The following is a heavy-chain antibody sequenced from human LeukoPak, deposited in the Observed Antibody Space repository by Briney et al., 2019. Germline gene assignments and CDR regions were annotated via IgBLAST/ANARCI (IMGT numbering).Heavy chain of an antibody. CDR1: GYTFTSYG. V-gene: IGHV1-18*01. Sequence: ASVKVSCKASGYTFTSYGISWVRQAPGQGLEWMGWISAYNGNTNYAQKLQGRVTMTTDTSTSTAYMELRSLRSDDTAVYYCARQPPAAAGLYNWFDPWGQGTLVTVSS. CDR3: ARQPPAAAGLYNWFDP. J-gene: IGHJ5*02. CDR2: ISAYNGNT. D-gene: IGHD6-13*01.